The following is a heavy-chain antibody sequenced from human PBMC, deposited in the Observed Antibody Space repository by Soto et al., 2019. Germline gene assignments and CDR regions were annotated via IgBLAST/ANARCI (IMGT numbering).Heavy chain of an antibody. CDR3: AKAPGNFPATFDY. J-gene: IGHJ4*02. Sequence: GGSLRLSCAASGFTFSSYAMSWVRQAPGNWLEWVSAISGSGGSTYYADSVKGRFTISRDNSKNTLYLQTNSLRVEDTAVYYSAKAPGNFPATFDYWGQGTLVTVYS. CDR1: GFTFSSYA. D-gene: IGHD6-25*01. CDR2: ISGSGGST. V-gene: IGHV3-23*01.